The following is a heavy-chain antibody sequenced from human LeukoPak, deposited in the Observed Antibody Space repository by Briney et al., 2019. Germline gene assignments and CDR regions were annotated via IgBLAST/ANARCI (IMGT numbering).Heavy chain of an antibody. D-gene: IGHD3-10*01. Sequence: GGSLRLSCAASGFTFSNAWMSWVRQAPGKGLEWVGRIKSRTDGGTTDYAAPVKGRFTISRDDSKNTLYLQMNSLKTEDTAVYYCTTVEPNYYGSGSYYLDVWGKGTTVTVSS. V-gene: IGHV3-15*01. J-gene: IGHJ6*04. CDR3: TTVEPNYYGSGSYYLDV. CDR1: GFTFSNAW. CDR2: IKSRTDGGTT.